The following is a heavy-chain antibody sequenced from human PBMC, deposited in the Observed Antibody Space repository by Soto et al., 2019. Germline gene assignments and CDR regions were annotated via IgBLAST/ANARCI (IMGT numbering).Heavy chain of an antibody. CDR2: ISWNSGSI. CDR1: GFTFDDYA. Sequence: EVQLVESGGGLVQPGRSLRLSCAASGFTFDDYAMHWVRQAPGKGLEWVSGISWNSGSIGYADSVKGRFTISRDNAKNSLYLQMNSLRAEDTALYYCAKAIPSYYDSREDAFDIWGQGTMVTVSS. J-gene: IGHJ3*02. CDR3: AKAIPSYYDSREDAFDI. V-gene: IGHV3-9*01. D-gene: IGHD3-22*01.